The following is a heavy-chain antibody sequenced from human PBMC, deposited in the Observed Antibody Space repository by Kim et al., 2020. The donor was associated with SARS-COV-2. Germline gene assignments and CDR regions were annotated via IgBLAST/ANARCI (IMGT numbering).Heavy chain of an antibody. CDR1: GFTFSSYA. J-gene: IGHJ4*02. CDR2: IRGSGGST. V-gene: IGHV3-23*01. D-gene: IGHD5-12*01. CDR3: AKDVGDMVATRGYFEY. Sequence: GGSLRLSCAASGFTFSSYAMSWVRQAPGKGLEWVSAIRGSGGSTYYADSVKGRFTISRDNSKNTLYLQMNSLRAEDTAVYYCAKDVGDMVATRGYFEYWGQRTLFTVSS.